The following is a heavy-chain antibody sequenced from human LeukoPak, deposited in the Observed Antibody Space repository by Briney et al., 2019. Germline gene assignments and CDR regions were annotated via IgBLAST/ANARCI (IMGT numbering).Heavy chain of an antibody. CDR3: ARRPEGLYGSGSYYNWFDP. CDR1: GGTFSSYA. Sequence: SVKVSCKASGGTFSSYAISWVRQAPGQGLEWMGGIIPIFGTANYAQKFQGRATITTDESTSTAYMELSSLRSEDTAVYYCARRPEGLYGSGSYYNWFDPWGQGTLVTVSS. CDR2: IIPIFGTA. J-gene: IGHJ5*02. V-gene: IGHV1-69*05. D-gene: IGHD3-10*01.